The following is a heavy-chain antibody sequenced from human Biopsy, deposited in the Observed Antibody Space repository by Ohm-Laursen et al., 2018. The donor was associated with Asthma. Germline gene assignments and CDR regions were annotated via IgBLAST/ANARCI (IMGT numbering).Heavy chain of an antibody. Sequence: ASVKVSCKASGYTFIGCHIHWMRQAPGQGLEWMGRINPNSGGTIYAQKFQGRVTMTRDTSISTAYMEVSRLRSDDTAVYYCARGQKSAGDRWFDPWGQGTLVTVSS. V-gene: IGHV1-2*06. CDR2: INPNSGGT. D-gene: IGHD6-13*01. CDR1: GYTFIGCH. J-gene: IGHJ5*02. CDR3: ARGQKSAGDRWFDP.